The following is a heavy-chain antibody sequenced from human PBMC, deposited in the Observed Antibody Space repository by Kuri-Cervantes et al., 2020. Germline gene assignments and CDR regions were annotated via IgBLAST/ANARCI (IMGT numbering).Heavy chain of an antibody. D-gene: IGHD1-26*01. Sequence: KVSCKGSGYSFTSYWIGWVRQMPGKGLEWMGIIYPGDSDTRYSPSFQGQVTISIDKSINTAYLQWRSLKASDTAMYYCARVGYSGSYFGAFDIWGQGTTVTVSS. CDR2: IYPGDSDT. J-gene: IGHJ3*02. CDR1: GYSFTSYW. CDR3: ARVGYSGSYFGAFDI. V-gene: IGHV5-51*01.